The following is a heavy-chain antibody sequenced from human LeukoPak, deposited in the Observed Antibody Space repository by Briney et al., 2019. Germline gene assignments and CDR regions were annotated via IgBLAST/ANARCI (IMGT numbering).Heavy chain of an antibody. Sequence: PGGSLRLSCAASGFTFSSYGMHWVRQAPGKGLEWVAVISYDGSNKYYADSVKGRFTISRDNSKNTLYLQMNSLRAEDTAVYYCARSRSGTIFGGYYYYYMDVWGKGTTVTVSS. CDR1: GFTFSSYG. J-gene: IGHJ6*03. CDR2: ISYDGSNK. V-gene: IGHV3-30*03. CDR3: ARSRSGTIFGGYYYYYMDV. D-gene: IGHD3-3*01.